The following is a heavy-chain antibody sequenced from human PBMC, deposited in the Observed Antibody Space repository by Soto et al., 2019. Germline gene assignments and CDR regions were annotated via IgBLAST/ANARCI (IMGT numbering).Heavy chain of an antibody. V-gene: IGHV1-18*01. Sequence: QVQLVQSGAEVKKPGASVKVSCKTSGYTFTTYGISWVRQAPGQGLEWMGWISTDIGNTNYAQKVQDRVTMTTDTSTSXAXXXXXSLXSDDTAVYYCARFNCISSSCYEGYFDYWGQGTLVTVSS. CDR2: ISTDIGNT. CDR1: GYTFTTYG. J-gene: IGHJ4*02. D-gene: IGHD2-2*01. CDR3: ARFNCISSSCYEGYFDY.